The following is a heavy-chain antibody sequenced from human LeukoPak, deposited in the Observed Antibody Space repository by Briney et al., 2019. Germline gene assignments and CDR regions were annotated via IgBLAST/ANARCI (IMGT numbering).Heavy chain of an antibody. V-gene: IGHV3-30-3*01. CDR3: AKDGRTPYHFDY. CDR2: ISYDGSNK. Sequence: GGSLRLSCAASGFTFSSYAMHWVRQAPGKGLEWVAVISYDGSNKYYADSVKGRFTISRDNSKNTLYLQMNSLRAEDTAVYYCAKDGRTPYHFDYWGQGTLVTVSS. CDR1: GFTFSSYA. D-gene: IGHD2-15*01. J-gene: IGHJ4*02.